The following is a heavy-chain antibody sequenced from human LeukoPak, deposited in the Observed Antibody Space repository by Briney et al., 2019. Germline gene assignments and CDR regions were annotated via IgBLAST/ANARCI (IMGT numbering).Heavy chain of an antibody. V-gene: IGHV3-53*01. J-gene: IGHJ5*02. CDR3: ARGVYSSNNWFDP. Sequence: GGSLRLSCAASGFTVSSNYMSWVRQAPGKGLEWVSVIYSGGSTYYEESVKGRFTISRDNSKNTLYLQMNSLRAEDTAVYYCARGVYSSNNWFDPWGQGTLVTVSS. CDR1: GFTVSSNY. CDR2: IYSGGST. D-gene: IGHD6-13*01.